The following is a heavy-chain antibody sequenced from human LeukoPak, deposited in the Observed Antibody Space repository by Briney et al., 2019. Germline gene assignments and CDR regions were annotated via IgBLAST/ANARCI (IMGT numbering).Heavy chain of an antibody. Sequence: GGSLRLSCAASGFTFDDYAMHWVRQAPGKGLEWVSGISWNSGSIGYADSVKGRFTISRDNAKNSLYLQMNSLRAEDTALYYCEKEPAAGPFDYWGKETLVTVSS. J-gene: IGHJ4*02. CDR3: EKEPAAGPFDY. CDR1: GFTFDDYA. V-gene: IGHV3-9*01. D-gene: IGHD6-25*01. CDR2: ISWNSGSI.